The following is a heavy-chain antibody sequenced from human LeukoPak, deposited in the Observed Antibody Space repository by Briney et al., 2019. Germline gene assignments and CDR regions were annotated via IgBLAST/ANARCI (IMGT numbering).Heavy chain of an antibody. CDR3: ARYSYGGEDWFDP. Sequence: PSETLSLTXTVSGGSVSSSNYYWGWIRQPPGKGLEWIGSIYYSGSTYYNPSLKSRVTISVDTSKNYFSLKLSSVTAADTAVYYCARYSYGGEDWFDPWGQGTLVTVSS. J-gene: IGHJ5*02. CDR1: GGSVSSSNYY. V-gene: IGHV4-39*02. CDR2: IYYSGST. D-gene: IGHD5-18*01.